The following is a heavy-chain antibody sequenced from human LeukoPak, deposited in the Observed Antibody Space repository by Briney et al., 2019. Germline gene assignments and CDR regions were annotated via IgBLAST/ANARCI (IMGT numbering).Heavy chain of an antibody. J-gene: IGHJ3*02. V-gene: IGHV3-21*01. CDR1: GFSFRDYT. Sequence: PGGSLRLSCAASGFSFRDYTMNWVRQAPGKGLEWVASISSSSSYIYFANSVRGRFTISRDNAKNSLYLQMNSLRAEDTAVYYCANALPRRPFDMWGQGTVVTVSS. CDR3: ANALPRRPFDM. CDR2: ISSSSSYI.